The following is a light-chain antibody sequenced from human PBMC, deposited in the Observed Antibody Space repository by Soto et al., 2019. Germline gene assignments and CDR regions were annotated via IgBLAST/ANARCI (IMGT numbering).Light chain of an antibody. CDR1: QSISNY. Sequence: DIQMTQSPFSLSAPVGDRVTITCRASQSISNYLNWYQQKQGKAPKLLIYAASTLQSGVPSRFSGSGSGTGFTLNISYLQTEDSATYYCQQSYGTPIIFGQGTRLDIK. J-gene: IGKJ5*01. CDR2: AAS. V-gene: IGKV1-39*01. CDR3: QQSYGTPII.